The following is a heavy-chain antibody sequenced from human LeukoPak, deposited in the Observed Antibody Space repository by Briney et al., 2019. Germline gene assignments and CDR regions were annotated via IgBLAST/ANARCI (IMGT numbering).Heavy chain of an antibody. D-gene: IGHD5-24*01. CDR1: GFTFSRYA. J-gene: IGHJ5*02. CDR2: ISGTGGPT. Sequence: GGSLRLSCAASGFTFSRYAMHWVRQAPGKGLEWFSVISGTGGPTEYADSVKGRFTISRDNSKNTLYLQMNSLRAEDTAVYYCAKDQTERYPYNWFDPWGQGTLVTVSS. CDR3: AKDQTERYPYNWFDP. V-gene: IGHV3-23*01.